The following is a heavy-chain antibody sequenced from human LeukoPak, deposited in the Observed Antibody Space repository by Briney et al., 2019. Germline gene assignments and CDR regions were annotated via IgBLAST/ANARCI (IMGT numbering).Heavy chain of an antibody. Sequence: SETLSLTCAVYGGSFSGYYWSWIRQPPGKGLEWIGEIYYSGSTYYNPSLKSRVTISVDTSKSQFSLKLSSVTAADTAVYYCACPNYYGSGSYPPLSDYYYYMDVWGKGTTVTISS. CDR3: ACPNYYGSGSYPPLSDYYYYMDV. V-gene: IGHV4-34*01. D-gene: IGHD3-10*01. CDR1: GGSFSGYY. J-gene: IGHJ6*03. CDR2: IYYSGST.